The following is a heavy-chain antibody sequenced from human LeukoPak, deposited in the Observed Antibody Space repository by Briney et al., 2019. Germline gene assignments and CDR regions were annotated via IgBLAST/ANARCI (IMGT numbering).Heavy chain of an antibody. J-gene: IGHJ3*02. CDR2: INPSGGST. CDR1: GYTFTGYY. V-gene: IGHV1-46*01. CDR3: ARGGITMLRDAFDI. Sequence: ASVKVSCKASGYTFTGYYIHWVRQAPGQGLEWMGIINPSGGSTDYAQKFQGRVTMTRDMSTTTVYMELSSLRSEDTAVYYCARGGITMLRDAFDIWGQGTMVTVSS. D-gene: IGHD3-10*01.